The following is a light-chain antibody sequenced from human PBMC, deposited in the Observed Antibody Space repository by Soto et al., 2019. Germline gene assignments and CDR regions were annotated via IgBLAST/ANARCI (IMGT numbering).Light chain of an antibody. Sequence: DIQMTQPPSTLSASVGDRVIITCRASQSISSWLAWYQQKPGKAPKLLIYGASSLDSGVPSRFSGSRSGTEFTLTISSLQPDDFATYYCQHYDGYSALTFGGGTKVEIK. J-gene: IGKJ4*01. CDR1: QSISSW. CDR2: GAS. V-gene: IGKV1-5*03. CDR3: QHYDGYSALT.